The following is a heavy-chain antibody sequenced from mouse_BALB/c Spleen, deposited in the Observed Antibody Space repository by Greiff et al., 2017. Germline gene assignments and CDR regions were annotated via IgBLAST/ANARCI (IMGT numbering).Heavy chain of an antibody. D-gene: IGHD1-2*01. CDR3: ARPITTATLAMDY. V-gene: IGHV5-12-1*01. J-gene: IGHJ4*01. CDR1: GFAFSSYD. CDR2: ISSGGGST. Sequence: EVQLVESGGGLVKPGGSLKLSCAASGFAFSSYDMSWVRQTPVKRLEWVAYISSGGGSTYYPDTVKGRFTISRDNAKNTLYLQMSSLKSEDTAMYYCARPITTATLAMDYWGQGTSVTVSS.